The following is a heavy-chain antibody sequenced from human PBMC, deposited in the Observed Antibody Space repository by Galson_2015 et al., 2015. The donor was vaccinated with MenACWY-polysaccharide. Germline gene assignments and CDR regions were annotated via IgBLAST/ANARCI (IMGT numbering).Heavy chain of an antibody. CDR3: SKGPNWETSFSP. J-gene: IGHJ5*02. Sequence: SLRLSCAASRFTFSNLWMSWVRQAPGKGLEWVALINTDGSQKRYMDSVKGRFAISRDNAKNSLYLQMDSLRVEDTAVYYCSKGPNWETSFSPWGQGTLVTVSS. CDR1: RFTFSNLW. CDR2: INTDGSQK. D-gene: IGHD7-27*01. V-gene: IGHV3-7*01.